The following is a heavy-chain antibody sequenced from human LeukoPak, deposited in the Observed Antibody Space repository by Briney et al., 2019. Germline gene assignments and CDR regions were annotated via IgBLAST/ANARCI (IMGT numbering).Heavy chain of an antibody. CDR1: GDTLTEIS. V-gene: IGHV1-24*01. CDR2: LHPEDREV. J-gene: IGHJ4*02. CDR3: ATAEQLV. D-gene: IGHD6-6*01. Sequence: VSVKVSCRVSGDTLTEISIHWVRQTPGKGLEWMGGLHPEDREVIYAQKFQGRVTMTEDSSTDTAYMDLRSLRSEDTAVYYCATAEQLVWGQGTLVTVSS.